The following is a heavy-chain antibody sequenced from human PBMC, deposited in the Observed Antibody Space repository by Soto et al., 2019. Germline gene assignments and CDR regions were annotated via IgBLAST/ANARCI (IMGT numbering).Heavy chain of an antibody. V-gene: IGHV4-39*01. CDR3: ATLAAGSPYNWFDP. CDR1: GGSISSSSYY. J-gene: IGHJ5*02. D-gene: IGHD6-13*01. CDR2: IYYSGST. Sequence: SETLSLTCPVSGGSISSSSYYWGWIRQPPGKGLEWIGSIYYSGSTYYNPSLKSRVTISVDTSKNQFSLKLSSVTAADTAVYYCATLAAGSPYNWFDPWGQGTLVTVSS.